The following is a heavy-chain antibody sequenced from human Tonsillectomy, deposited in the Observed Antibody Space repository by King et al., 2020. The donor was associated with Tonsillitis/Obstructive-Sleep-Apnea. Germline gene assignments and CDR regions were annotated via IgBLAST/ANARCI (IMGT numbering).Heavy chain of an antibody. Sequence: VQLQQWGAGLLKPSETLSLTCAVYGGSFSGYYWSWIRQPPGKGLEWIGEINHSGSTNYNPSLKSRVTISVDTSKNQFSLKLSSVTAADTAVYYCARGPRSAIAARPGTAFDYWGQGTLVTVSS. CDR2: INHSGST. V-gene: IGHV4-34*01. CDR3: ARGPRSAIAARPGTAFDY. D-gene: IGHD6-6*01. J-gene: IGHJ4*02. CDR1: GGSFSGYY.